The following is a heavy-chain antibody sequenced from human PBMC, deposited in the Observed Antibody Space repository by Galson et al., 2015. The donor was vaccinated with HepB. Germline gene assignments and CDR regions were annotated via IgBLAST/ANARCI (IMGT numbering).Heavy chain of an antibody. Sequence: SLRLSCAASGLTFSSFAMSWVRQAPGKGLEWVSSICGDGANTYYADSVKGRLTISRDNSKSTLYLQMNSLRAEDTAVYYCTKAPDRYMYYYSMEVWGQGTTVTVSS. CDR2: ICGDGANT. CDR3: TKAPDRYMYYYSMEV. D-gene: IGHD5-18*01. J-gene: IGHJ6*02. CDR1: GLTFSSFA. V-gene: IGHV3-23*01.